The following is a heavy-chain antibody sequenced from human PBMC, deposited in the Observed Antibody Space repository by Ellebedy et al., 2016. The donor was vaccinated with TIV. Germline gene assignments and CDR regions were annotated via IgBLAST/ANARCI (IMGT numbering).Heavy chain of an antibody. J-gene: IGHJ4*02. V-gene: IGHV3-23*01. Sequence: PGGSLRLSCAASGFTFSNSAMSWVRQAPGKGLGWVSAMSVTLNKNCYIDSVKGRFTISRDNSKSTLYLQMNSLRAEDTAVYYCAKKVGTGLSLDYWGQGMLVTVSA. D-gene: IGHD2/OR15-2a*01. CDR3: AKKVGTGLSLDY. CDR2: MSVTLNKN. CDR1: GFTFSNSA.